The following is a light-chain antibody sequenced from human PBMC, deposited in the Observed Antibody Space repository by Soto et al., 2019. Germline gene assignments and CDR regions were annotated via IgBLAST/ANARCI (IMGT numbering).Light chain of an antibody. V-gene: IGLV2-8*01. CDR3: SSYTNINTRACV. J-gene: IGLJ1*01. CDR2: EVT. Sequence: QSVLTQPPSASGSPGQSVAISCTGTSSDIGAYNYVSWYQQHPGKVPKLIIYEVTNRPSGVPDRFSASKSGNTASLTISGLQAEDEAEYYCSSYTNINTRACVFGTGTKGTVL. CDR1: SSDIGAYNY.